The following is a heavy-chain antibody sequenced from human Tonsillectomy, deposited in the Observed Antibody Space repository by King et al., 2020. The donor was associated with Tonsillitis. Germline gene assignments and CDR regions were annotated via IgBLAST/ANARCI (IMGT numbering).Heavy chain of an antibody. D-gene: IGHD3-16*01. V-gene: IGHV3-49*04. CDR2: IRSSVYGGTT. CDR1: GFTFGDHA. Sequence: QLVQSGGGLVQPGRSLRLSCTASGFTFGDHAMGWVRQAPGKGREWEGFIRSSVYGGTTEYAASVKGRFSISRDDSKSIAYLQMNSLKTEYTAVFYCARGGGGDPFDIWGQGTMVTVSS. CDR3: ARGGGGDPFDI. J-gene: IGHJ3*02.